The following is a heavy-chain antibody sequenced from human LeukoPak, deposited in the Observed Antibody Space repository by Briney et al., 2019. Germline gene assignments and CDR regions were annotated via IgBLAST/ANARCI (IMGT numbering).Heavy chain of an antibody. Sequence: GGSLRLSCAASGFTFSSYGMHWVRQAPGKGLEWVAVIWYDGSNKYYADSVKGRFTISRDNSKNTLYLQMNSLRAEDTAVYYCARPDYSNYEQYYFDYWGQGTLVTVSS. D-gene: IGHD4-11*01. V-gene: IGHV3-30*19. CDR3: ARPDYSNYEQYYFDY. CDR1: GFTFSSYG. CDR2: IWYDGSNK. J-gene: IGHJ4*02.